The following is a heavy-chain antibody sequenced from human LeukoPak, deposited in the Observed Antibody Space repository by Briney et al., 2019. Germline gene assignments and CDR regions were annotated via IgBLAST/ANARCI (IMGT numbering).Heavy chain of an antibody. Sequence: EASVKVSCKTSGYTFSNFGINWVRQAPGQGLEWMGWISGNNDNPNYGQKFQGRFTVTTDSSTSTAYMELRNLTFDDTAVYYCARDQNGMDVWGQGTTVSVSS. J-gene: IGHJ6*02. CDR3: ARDQNGMDV. V-gene: IGHV1-18*01. CDR1: GYTFSNFG. CDR2: ISGNNDNP.